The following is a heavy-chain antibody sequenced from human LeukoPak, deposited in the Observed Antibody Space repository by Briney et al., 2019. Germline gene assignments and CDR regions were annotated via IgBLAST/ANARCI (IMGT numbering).Heavy chain of an antibody. CDR2: ISSSSSTI. CDR1: GFSFSSYS. V-gene: IGHV3-48*01. CDR3: ARRAGGYSHPYDY. D-gene: IGHD4-23*01. J-gene: IGHJ4*02. Sequence: PGGSLRLSCAASGFSFSSYSVNWARQSPGKRLEWDSYISSSSSTISYADSVKGRFTISRDNAKNSLYLQMNSLRAEDTAVYYCARRAGGYSHPYDYWGQGVLVTVSS.